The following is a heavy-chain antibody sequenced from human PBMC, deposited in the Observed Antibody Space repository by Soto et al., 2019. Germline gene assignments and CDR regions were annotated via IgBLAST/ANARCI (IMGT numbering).Heavy chain of an antibody. CDR2: INPSGRTI. D-gene: IGHD3-22*01. V-gene: IGHV3-48*03. J-gene: IGHJ3*02. Sequence: GGSLRLSCVASGFTFSSFEMNWIRQAPGKGPEWIAVINPSGRTISYADSVKGRFTISRDNSKNTLYLQMNSLRAEDTAVYYCAREKNDSSGSDAFDIWGQGTMVTVSS. CDR3: AREKNDSSGSDAFDI. CDR1: GFTFSSFE.